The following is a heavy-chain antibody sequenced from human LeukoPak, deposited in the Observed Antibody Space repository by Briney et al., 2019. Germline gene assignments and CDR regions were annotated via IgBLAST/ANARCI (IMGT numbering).Heavy chain of an antibody. D-gene: IGHD2-2*01. CDR1: GFTFSSYW. CDR3: ARKLGYCTGASCYVDY. J-gene: IGHJ4*02. V-gene: IGHV3-7*03. CDR2: IKQDGSEK. Sequence: PGGSLRLSCAASGFTFSSYWMSWVRQAPGKGLEWVANIKQDGSEKYYVDSVKGRFTISRDNAQNSLYLQMNSLRADDTAVYYCARKLGYCTGASCYVDYWGQGTLVTVSS.